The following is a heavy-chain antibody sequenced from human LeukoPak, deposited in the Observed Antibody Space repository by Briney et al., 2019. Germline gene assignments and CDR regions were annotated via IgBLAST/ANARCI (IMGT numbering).Heavy chain of an antibody. CDR1: GGSISSGDYY. CDR3: ARDSHCYDPSEGDY. V-gene: IGHV4-30-4*01. CDR2: IYYSGST. D-gene: IGHD2-21*01. Sequence: SETLSLTCTVSGGSISSGDYYWSWIRQPPGKGLEWIGYIYYSGSTYYDPSLKSRVTISVDTSKNQFSLKLSSVTAADTAVYYCARDSHCYDPSEGDYWGQGTLVTVSS. J-gene: IGHJ4*02.